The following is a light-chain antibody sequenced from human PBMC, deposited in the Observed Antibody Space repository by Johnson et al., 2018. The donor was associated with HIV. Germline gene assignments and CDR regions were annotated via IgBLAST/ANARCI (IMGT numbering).Light chain of an antibody. Sequence: QSVLTQPPSVSAAPGQKVTISCSGSSSNIGNNYVSWYQQLPGTAPKLLIYDNNKRPSGIPDRFSGSKSGTSATLGITGLQTGDEADYYCGTWDSSLSVYVFRTVTKVSVL. J-gene: IGLJ1*01. CDR3: GTWDSSLSVYV. V-gene: IGLV1-51*01. CDR2: DNN. CDR1: SSNIGNNY.